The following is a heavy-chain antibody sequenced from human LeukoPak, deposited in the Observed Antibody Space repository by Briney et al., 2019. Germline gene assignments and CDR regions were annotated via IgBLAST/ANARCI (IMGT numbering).Heavy chain of an antibody. CDR2: INPSGGST. CDR3: ARGLLSFMRSDYSNYWDNWFDP. Sequence: ASVKVSCKAYGYTFTSYYMHWVRQAPGQGLEWMGIINPSGGSTSYAQKFQGRVTMTRDTSTSTVYMELSSLRSEDTAVYYCARGLLSFMRSDYSNYWDNWFDPWGQGTLVTVSS. CDR1: GYTFTSYY. V-gene: IGHV1-46*01. J-gene: IGHJ5*02. D-gene: IGHD4-11*01.